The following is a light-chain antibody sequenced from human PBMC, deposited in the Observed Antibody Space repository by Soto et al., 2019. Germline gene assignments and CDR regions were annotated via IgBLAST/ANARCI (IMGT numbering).Light chain of an antibody. CDR2: GNS. J-gene: IGLJ1*01. Sequence: QSVLTQPPSVSGAPGQRVTISSTGSSSNIGAGYDVHWYQQLPGTAPKLLIYGNSNRPSGVPDRFSGSKSGTSASLAITGLQAEDEADYYCLSYDSSLSGLVFGTGTKVTVL. CDR3: LSYDSSLSGLV. V-gene: IGLV1-40*01. CDR1: SSNIGAGYD.